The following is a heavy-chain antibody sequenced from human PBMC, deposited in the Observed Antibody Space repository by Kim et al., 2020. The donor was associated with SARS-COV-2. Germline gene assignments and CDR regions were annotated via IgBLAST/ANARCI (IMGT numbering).Heavy chain of an antibody. V-gene: IGHV5-51*01. Sequence: RDSPAFQGQVTISADKSISTAYLQWSSLKASDTAMYYCASAVSSGWPFDYWGQGTLVTVSS. J-gene: IGHJ4*02. D-gene: IGHD6-19*01. CDR3: ASAVSSGWPFDY.